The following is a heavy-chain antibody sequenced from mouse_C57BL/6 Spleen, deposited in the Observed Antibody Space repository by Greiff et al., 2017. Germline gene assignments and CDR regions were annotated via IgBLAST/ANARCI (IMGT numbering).Heavy chain of an antibody. Sequence: EVQLVESGGGLVKPGGSLKLSCAASGFTFSSYAMSWVRQTPEKRLEWVATISDGGSYTYYPDNVKGRFTISRDNAKNNLYLQMSHLKSEDTAMYYCAREAYYDYDGGFDYWGQGTTLTVSS. V-gene: IGHV5-4*01. CDR2: ISDGGSYT. CDR3: AREAYYDYDGGFDY. CDR1: GFTFSSYA. J-gene: IGHJ2*01. D-gene: IGHD2-4*01.